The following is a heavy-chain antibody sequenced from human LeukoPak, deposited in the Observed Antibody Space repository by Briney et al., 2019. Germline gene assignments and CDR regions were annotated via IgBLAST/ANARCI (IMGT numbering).Heavy chain of an antibody. V-gene: IGHV3-30-3*01. D-gene: IGHD3-9*01. Sequence: GGSLRLSCAASGFTFSSYAMHWVRQAPGRGLEWVAVISYDGSNKYYADSVKGRFTISRDNSKNTLYLQMNSLRAEDTAVYYCAREGYDILTGHNPDGYWGQGTLVTVSS. CDR2: ISYDGSNK. CDR1: GFTFSSYA. J-gene: IGHJ4*02. CDR3: AREGYDILTGHNPDGY.